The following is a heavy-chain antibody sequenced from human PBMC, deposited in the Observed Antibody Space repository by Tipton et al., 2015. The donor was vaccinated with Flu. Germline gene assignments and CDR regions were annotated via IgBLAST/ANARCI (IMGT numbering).Heavy chain of an antibody. CDR1: GFTFSSYS. D-gene: IGHD3-22*01. CDR2: ISSSSSYI. CDR3: ARDLYYYDSSGYYYEGAFDI. J-gene: IGHJ3*02. V-gene: IGHV3-21*01. Sequence: SLRLSCAASGFTFSSYSMNWVRQAPGKGLEWVSSISSSSSYIYYADSVKGRFTISRDDAKNSLYLQMNSLRAEDTAVYYCARDLYYYDSSGYYYEGAFDIWGQGTMVPVSS.